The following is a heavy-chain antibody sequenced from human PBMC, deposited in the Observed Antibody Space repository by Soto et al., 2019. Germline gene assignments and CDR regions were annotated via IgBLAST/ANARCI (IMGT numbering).Heavy chain of an antibody. V-gene: IGHV4-31*03. Sequence: SETLSLTCTVSGGSISSGGYYWSWIRQHPGKGLEWIGYIYYSGSTYYNPSLKSRVTISVDTSKNQFSLKLSSVTAADTAVYYCXRSQTAVTTSVGNWFDPWGQGTLVTVSS. CDR2: IYYSGST. J-gene: IGHJ5*02. CDR1: GGSISSGGYY. CDR3: XRSQTAVTTSVGNWFDP. D-gene: IGHD4-17*01.